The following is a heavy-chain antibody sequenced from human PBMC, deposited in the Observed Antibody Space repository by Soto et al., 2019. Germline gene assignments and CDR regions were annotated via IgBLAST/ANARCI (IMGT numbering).Heavy chain of an antibody. Sequence: ASVKVSCKASGGTFSSYAISWVRQAPGQGLEWMGGIIPIFGTANYAQKFQGRVTITADESTSTAYMELSSLRSEDTAVYYCAVSGPSSVDYYDSSGYYCFDYWGQGTLVTVSS. V-gene: IGHV1-69*13. CDR2: IIPIFGTA. CDR3: AVSGPSSVDYYDSSGYYCFDY. J-gene: IGHJ4*02. CDR1: GGTFSSYA. D-gene: IGHD3-22*01.